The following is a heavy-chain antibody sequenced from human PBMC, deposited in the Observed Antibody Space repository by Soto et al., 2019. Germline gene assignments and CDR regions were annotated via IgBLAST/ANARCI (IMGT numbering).Heavy chain of an antibody. CDR1: GFTFSSYS. V-gene: IGHV3-48*01. Sequence: GGSLRLSCAASGFTFSSYSMNWVRQAPGKGLEWVPYISSSSSTIYYADSVKGRFTISRDNAKNSLYLQMNSLRAEDTAVYYCARKRPKDIVVVPAAPDYYYYMDVWGKGTTVTVSS. D-gene: IGHD2-2*01. J-gene: IGHJ6*03. CDR2: ISSSSSTI. CDR3: ARKRPKDIVVVPAAPDYYYYMDV.